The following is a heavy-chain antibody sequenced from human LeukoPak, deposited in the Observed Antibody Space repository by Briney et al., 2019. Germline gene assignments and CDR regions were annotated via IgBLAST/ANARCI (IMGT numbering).Heavy chain of an antibody. D-gene: IGHD3-22*01. V-gene: IGHV3-23*01. CDR1: GITLSNYD. Sequence: GGFLRLSCAVSGITLSNYDMSWVRQAPGKGLEWVAGISDSGGSTNYADSVKGRFTISRDNPKNTLYLQMNSLRAEDTAVYFCAKRGVVIRVILVGFHKEAYYFDSWGQGALVTVSS. CDR2: ISDSGGST. J-gene: IGHJ4*02. CDR3: AKRGVVIRVILVGFHKEAYYFDS.